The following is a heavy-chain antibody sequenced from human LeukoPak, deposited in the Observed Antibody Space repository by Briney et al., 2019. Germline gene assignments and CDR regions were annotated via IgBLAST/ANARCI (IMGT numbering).Heavy chain of an antibody. Sequence: SETLSLTCAVYGGSFSGYYWSWIRQPPGKGLEWIGEINHSGSTNYNPPLKSRVTISVDTSKNQFSLKLSSVTAADTAVYYCARDGYCSGGSCYLYYYYYGMDVWGQGTTVTVSS. D-gene: IGHD2-15*01. CDR2: INHSGST. J-gene: IGHJ6*02. V-gene: IGHV4-34*01. CDR3: ARDGYCSGGSCYLYYYYYGMDV. CDR1: GGSFSGYY.